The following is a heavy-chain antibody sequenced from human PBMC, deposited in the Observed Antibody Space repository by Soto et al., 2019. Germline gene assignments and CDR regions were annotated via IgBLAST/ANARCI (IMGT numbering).Heavy chain of an antibody. CDR1: VGSFRGYY. CDR3: ARGGDYAYFDY. V-gene: IGHV4-34*01. D-gene: IGHD4-17*01. Sequence: QVQLQQWGAGLLKSSETLSLTCAVYVGSFRGYYWTWIRQPPGKGLEWIGEINHSGRTKYNPSLESRVTISVDTPKNQFSLRLSCVTAADTAVYYCARGGDYAYFDYWGQGTLVTVSS. J-gene: IGHJ4*02. CDR2: INHSGRT.